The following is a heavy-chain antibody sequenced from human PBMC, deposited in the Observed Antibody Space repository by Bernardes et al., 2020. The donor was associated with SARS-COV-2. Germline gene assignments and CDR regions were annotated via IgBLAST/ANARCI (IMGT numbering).Heavy chain of an antibody. D-gene: IGHD3-10*01. Sequence: GWSLSLSCAASGFSFSSYWMSWVRQAPGKGLEWLANIKQDGSDKYYVDSVKGRFTISRDNAKNSLYLQMNSLRAEDTAVYYCARDRGDGSFDYWGQGTLVTVSS. CDR2: IKQDGSDK. J-gene: IGHJ4*02. CDR1: GFSFSSYW. V-gene: IGHV3-7*01. CDR3: ARDRGDGSFDY.